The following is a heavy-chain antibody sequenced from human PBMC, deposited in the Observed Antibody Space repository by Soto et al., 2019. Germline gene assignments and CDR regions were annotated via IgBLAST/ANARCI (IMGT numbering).Heavy chain of an antibody. D-gene: IGHD6-13*01. Sequence: GGSLRLSCAGSGLIFDDYGMSWVRQGPGKGLEWVSGLDWNGGSPGYADSVKGRFTISRDNAKNSLYLQMNSLRVEDTAVYFCSREIGYSSTWPAYWGQGTLVTVSS. V-gene: IGHV3-20*04. CDR1: GLIFDDYG. J-gene: IGHJ4*02. CDR2: LDWNGGSP. CDR3: SREIGYSSTWPAY.